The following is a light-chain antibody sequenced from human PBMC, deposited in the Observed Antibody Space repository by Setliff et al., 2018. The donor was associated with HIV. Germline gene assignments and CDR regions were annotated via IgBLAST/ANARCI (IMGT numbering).Light chain of an antibody. CDR3: SSYTSSSTLYV. Sequence: QSALTQPASVSGSPGQSITISCTGTSSDVGGYNYVSWYQQNPGQAPKLMIYDVSNRPSGVSNRFSGSKSGNTASLTISGLQAEDEADYYCSSYTSSSTLYVFGTGTKVTVL. CDR2: DVS. CDR1: SSDVGGYNY. V-gene: IGLV2-14*03. J-gene: IGLJ1*01.